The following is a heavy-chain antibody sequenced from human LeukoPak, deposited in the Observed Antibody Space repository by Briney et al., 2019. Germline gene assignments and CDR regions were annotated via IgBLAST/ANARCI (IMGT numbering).Heavy chain of an antibody. J-gene: IGHJ4*02. CDR1: GGSISSYY. D-gene: IGHD5-12*01. CDR3: ARDGYDGMDY. V-gene: IGHV4-59*01. CDR2: IYYSGST. Sequence: SETLSLTCTVSGGSISSYYWSWIRQPPGKGLEWIGYIYYSGSTNYNPSIKSRVTISVDTSKNQFSLKLSSVTAADTAVYYCARDGYDGMDYWGQGTLVTVSS.